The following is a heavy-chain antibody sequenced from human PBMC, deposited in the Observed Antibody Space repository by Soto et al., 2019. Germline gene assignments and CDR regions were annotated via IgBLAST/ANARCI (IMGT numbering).Heavy chain of an antibody. CDR1: GGSISSSSYY. D-gene: IGHD3-22*01. Sequence: SGTLSLTCTVSGGSISSSSYYWGWIRQPPGKGLEWIGNIYYSGSTYYNPSLKSRVTISVDTSKNQFSLKLSSVTAADTAVYYCAREPGLTNERVILAIWGQGTMVPVS. CDR3: AREPGLTNERVILAI. J-gene: IGHJ3*02. V-gene: IGHV4-39*02. CDR2: IYYSGST.